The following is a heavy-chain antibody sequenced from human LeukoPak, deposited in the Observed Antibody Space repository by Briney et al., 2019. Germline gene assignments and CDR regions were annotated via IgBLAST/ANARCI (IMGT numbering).Heavy chain of an antibody. J-gene: IGHJ4*02. CDR1: GYTFTSCY. V-gene: IGHV1-46*01. CDR3: ARVSEIVVVVAAGEYYFDY. Sequence: ASVKVSCKASGYTFTSCYTHWVRQAPGQGLEWMGIINPSGGSTSYAQKFQGRVTMTRDTSTSTVYMELSSLRSEDTAVYYCARVSEIVVVVAAGEYYFDYWGQGTLVTVSS. D-gene: IGHD2-15*01. CDR2: INPSGGST.